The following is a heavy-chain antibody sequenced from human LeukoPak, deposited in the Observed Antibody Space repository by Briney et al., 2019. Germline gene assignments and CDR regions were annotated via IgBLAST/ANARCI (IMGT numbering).Heavy chain of an antibody. CDR3: ARHVSGNLWYFDD. Sequence: SETLSLTCAISTYSINSDYHWAWIRQPPGKGLEWIWSIYHTGRTYYNPAHKTRVTILLDTSRNQFSLRLSSVTASDTAVYFCARHVSGNLWYFDDWGQGTLVTVSS. CDR2: IYHTGRT. J-gene: IGHJ4*02. D-gene: IGHD1-26*01. CDR1: TYSINSDYH. V-gene: IGHV4-38-2*01.